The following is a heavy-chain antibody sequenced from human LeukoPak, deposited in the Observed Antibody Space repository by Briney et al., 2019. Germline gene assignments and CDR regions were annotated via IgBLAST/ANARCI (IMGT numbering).Heavy chain of an antibody. CDR2: ISTSSIYI. J-gene: IGHJ4*02. V-gene: IGHV3-21*01. D-gene: IGHD1-26*01. CDR3: AKEWWELLPDY. Sequence: GGSLRLSCAASGFTFSSYYMNWVRQAPGKGLEWVSSISTSSIYIYYADSVKGRFTISRDNAKNSLYLQMNSLRAEDTAVYYCAKEWWELLPDYWGQGTLVTVSS. CDR1: GFTFSSYY.